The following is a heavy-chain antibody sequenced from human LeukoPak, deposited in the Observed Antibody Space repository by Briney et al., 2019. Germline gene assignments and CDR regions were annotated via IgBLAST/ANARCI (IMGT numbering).Heavy chain of an antibody. Sequence: PGGSLRLSCAASGFTFSGYWMSWVRQAPGKGLEWVANIKQDGSEKYYVDSVKGRFAISRDNSKNTLYLQMNSLRAEDTAVYYCAKFGGYHDYWGQGTLVTVSS. CDR3: AKFGGYHDY. CDR2: IKQDGSEK. V-gene: IGHV3-7*01. D-gene: IGHD3-16*01. J-gene: IGHJ4*02. CDR1: GFTFSGYW.